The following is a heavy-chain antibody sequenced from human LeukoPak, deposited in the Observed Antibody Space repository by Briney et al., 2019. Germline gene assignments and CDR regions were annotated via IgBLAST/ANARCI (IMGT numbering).Heavy chain of an antibody. Sequence: GSSVKVSCKASGYTFTSYGISWVRQAPGQGLEWMGWISAYNCNTNYAQKLQGRVTMTEDTSTSTDYMELRSLRSDDTAVYYCARGAGNQLLGLGETYYYYYMDVWGKGTTVTISS. CDR2: ISAYNCNT. D-gene: IGHD2-2*01. CDR3: ARGAGNQLLGLGETYYYYYMDV. J-gene: IGHJ6*03. CDR1: GYTFTSYG. V-gene: IGHV1-18*01.